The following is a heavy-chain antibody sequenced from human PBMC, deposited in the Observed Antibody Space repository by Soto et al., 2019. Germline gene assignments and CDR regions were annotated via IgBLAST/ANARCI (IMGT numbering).Heavy chain of an antibody. Sequence: PSETLSLTCTVSGGSISSYYWSWIRQPPGKGLEWIGYIYYSGSTNYNPSLKSRVTISVDTSKNQFSLKLSSVTAADTAVYYCARLGAGTGAGAFDIWGQGTMVTVS. CDR1: GGSISSYY. CDR3: ARLGAGTGAGAFDI. J-gene: IGHJ3*02. V-gene: IGHV4-59*01. CDR2: IYYSGST. D-gene: IGHD6-19*01.